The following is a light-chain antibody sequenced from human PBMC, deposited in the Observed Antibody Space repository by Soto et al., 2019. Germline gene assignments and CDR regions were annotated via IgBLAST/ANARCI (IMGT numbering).Light chain of an antibody. CDR1: SSDVGGYKY. CDR2: DVN. Sequence: QSALTQPPSASGSPGQSVTISCTGTSSDVGGYKYDSWYQQHLGKAPKLMIFDVNKRPSGVTDRFSGSKSGNTASLTVSGLHAEDDADYCCSSHAGITPLRVFGTGTKLTVL. J-gene: IGLJ1*01. V-gene: IGLV2-8*01. CDR3: SSHAGITPLRV.